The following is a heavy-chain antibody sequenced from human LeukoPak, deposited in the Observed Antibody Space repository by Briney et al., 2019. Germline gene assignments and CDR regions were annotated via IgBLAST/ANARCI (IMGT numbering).Heavy chain of an antibody. D-gene: IGHD3-3*01. CDR3: ASHDFWSGYPKFDY. Sequence: SETLSLTCTVSGDSISSSSYYWGWIRQPPGKGLELIGSIYYSGSTYYNPSLKSRVTISVDTSKNQFSLKLSSVTAADTAVYSCASHDFWSGYPKFDYWGQGTLVTVSS. CDR1: GDSISSSSYY. J-gene: IGHJ4*02. V-gene: IGHV4-39*01. CDR2: IYYSGST.